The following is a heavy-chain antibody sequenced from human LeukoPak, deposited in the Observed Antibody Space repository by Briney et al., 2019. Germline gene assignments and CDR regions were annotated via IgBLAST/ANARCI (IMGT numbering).Heavy chain of an antibody. J-gene: IGHJ4*02. CDR2: INHSGST. CDR3: ARIPDSSSSDY. CDR1: GGSISSYY. V-gene: IGHV4-34*01. Sequence: SETLSLTCTVSGGSISSYYWSWIRQPPGKGLEWIGEINHSGSTNYNPSLKSRVTISVDTSKNQFSLKLSSVTAADTAVYYCARIPDSSSSDYWGQGTLVTVSS. D-gene: IGHD6-6*01.